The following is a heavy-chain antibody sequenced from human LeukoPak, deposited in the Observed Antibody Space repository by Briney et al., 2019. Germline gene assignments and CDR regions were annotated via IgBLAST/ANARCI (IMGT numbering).Heavy chain of an antibody. CDR3: AKDAWDLSRVRVDYYYYMDV. Sequence: GGSLRLSCAVSGFTFSSSSMIWVRQAPGKGLEWVSTILSSGPYISYADSLKGRFTISRDNSKNTLYLQMNSLRAEDTAVYYCAKDAWDLSRVRVDYYYYMDVWGKGTTVTVSS. J-gene: IGHJ6*03. CDR2: ILSSGPYI. D-gene: IGHD3-10*01. V-gene: IGHV3-21*01. CDR1: GFTFSSSS.